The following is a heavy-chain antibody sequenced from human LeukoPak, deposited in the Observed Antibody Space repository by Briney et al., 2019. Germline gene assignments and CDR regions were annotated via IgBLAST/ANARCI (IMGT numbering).Heavy chain of an antibody. D-gene: IGHD3-10*01. CDR2: ISYDGSNK. CDR3: ARGRSRGVWFGELF. CDR1: GFTFSSYA. J-gene: IGHJ4*02. Sequence: GGSLRLSCAASGFTFSSYAMHWVRQAPGKGLEWVAVISYDGSNKYYADSVKGRFTISRDNSKNTLYLQMNSLRAEDTAVYYCARGRSRGVWFGELFWGQGTLVTVSS. V-gene: IGHV3-30*04.